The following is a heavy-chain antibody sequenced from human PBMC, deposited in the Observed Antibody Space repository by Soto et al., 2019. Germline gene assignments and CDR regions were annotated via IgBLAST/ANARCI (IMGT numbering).Heavy chain of an antibody. CDR3: ARDASYYSLWSGYYPSRNGMDV. CDR2: IWYDGSKK. Sequence: QVQVVESGGGVVQPGRSLRLSCAASGFTFSSFGMHWVRQAPGKGLEWVSLIWYDGSKKSYGDSVKGRFTISRDNSGNTVYLPMNSLRADDTAVYYCARDASYYSLWSGYYPSRNGMDVWGQGTTVTVSS. J-gene: IGHJ6*02. V-gene: IGHV3-33*01. CDR1: GFTFSSFG. D-gene: IGHD3-3*01.